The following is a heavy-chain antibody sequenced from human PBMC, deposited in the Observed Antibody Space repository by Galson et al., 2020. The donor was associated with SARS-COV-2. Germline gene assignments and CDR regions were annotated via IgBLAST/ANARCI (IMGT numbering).Heavy chain of an antibody. V-gene: IGHV4-59*01. CDR1: GGSISGYY. D-gene: IGHD3-10*01. CDR2: IFYSGST. CDR3: ARGFGES. Sequence: SETLSLTCTVSGGSISGYYWRWIRQPPGKGLELIGYIFYSGSTNYNPSLKSRVTISVDTSKNQFSLRLSSVTAADTAGYYCARGFGESWGQGTLGAVSS. J-gene: IGHJ4*02.